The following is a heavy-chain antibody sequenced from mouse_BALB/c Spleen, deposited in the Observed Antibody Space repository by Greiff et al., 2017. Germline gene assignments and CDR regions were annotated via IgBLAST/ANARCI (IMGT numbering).Heavy chain of an antibody. CDR3: VARAGDYYGSSGVYAMDY. D-gene: IGHD1-1*01. V-gene: IGHV1-54*03. J-gene: IGHJ4*01. CDR1: GYAFTNYL. Sequence: VQLQQSGAELVRPGTSVKVSCKASGYAFTNYLIEWVKQRPGQGLEWIGVINPGSGGTNYNEKFKGKATLTADKSSSTAYMQLSSLTSDDSAVYFCVARAGDYYGSSGVYAMDYWGQGTSVTVAS. CDR2: INPGSGGT.